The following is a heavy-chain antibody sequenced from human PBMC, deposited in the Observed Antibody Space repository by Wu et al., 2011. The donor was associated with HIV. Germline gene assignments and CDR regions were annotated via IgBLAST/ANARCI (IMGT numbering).Heavy chain of an antibody. CDR2: INPNSGGT. V-gene: IGHV1-2*02. Sequence: QVLLVQSGAEVKKPGSSVKVSCKASGDSLTKYAFSWVRQAPGQGLEWMGWINPNSGGTNYAQKFQGRATMTRDTSINTAYMDLSSLRSDDTAVYYCARDPGIAATGMFGWGQGTLVTVSS. CDR1: GDSLTKYA. J-gene: IGHJ4*02. CDR3: ARDPGIAATGMFG. D-gene: IGHD6-13*01.